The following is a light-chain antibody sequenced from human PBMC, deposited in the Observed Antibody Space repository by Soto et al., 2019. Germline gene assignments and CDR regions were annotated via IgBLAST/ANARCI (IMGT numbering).Light chain of an antibody. Sequence: QSALTQPPSVSAAPGQKVTISCSGSSSNIGNNYVSWYQQLPGTAPKLLIYENNKRPSWIPDRFSGSKSGTSATLGITGLQTGDEADYYCGTWDSSLSAGGVFGTGTKVTVL. V-gene: IGLV1-51*02. CDR2: ENN. J-gene: IGLJ1*01. CDR3: GTWDSSLSAGGV. CDR1: SSNIGNNY.